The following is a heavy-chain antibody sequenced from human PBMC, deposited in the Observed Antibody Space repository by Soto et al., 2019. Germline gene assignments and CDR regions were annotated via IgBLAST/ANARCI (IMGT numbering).Heavy chain of an antibody. V-gene: IGHV1-69*13. J-gene: IGHJ5*02. D-gene: IGHD2-2*01. CDR3: ARDPAPKYCSSTSCLNWFDP. CDR2: IIPIFGTA. Sequence: SVKVSCKASGYSFTDYSIHWVRQAPGQRLEWMGGIIPIFGTANYAQKFQGRVTITADESTSTAYMELSSLRSEDTAVYYCARDPAPKYCSSTSCLNWFDPWGQGTLVTVSS. CDR1: GYSFTDYS.